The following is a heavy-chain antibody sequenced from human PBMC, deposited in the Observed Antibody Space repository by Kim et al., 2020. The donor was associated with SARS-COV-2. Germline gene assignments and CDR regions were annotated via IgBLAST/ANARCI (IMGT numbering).Heavy chain of an antibody. CDR2: INAGNGNT. Sequence: ASVKVSCKASGYTFTSYAMHWVRQAPGQRLEWMGWINAGNGNTKYSQKFQGRVTITRDTSASTAYMELSSLRSEDTAVYYCARGKGLWFGAYYWGQGTLVTVSS. V-gene: IGHV1-3*01. CDR1: GYTFTSYA. CDR3: ARGKGLWFGAYY. J-gene: IGHJ4*02. D-gene: IGHD3-10*01.